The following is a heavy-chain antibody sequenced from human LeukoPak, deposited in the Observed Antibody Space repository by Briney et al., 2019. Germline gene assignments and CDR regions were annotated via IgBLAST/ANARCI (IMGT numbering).Heavy chain of an antibody. Sequence: SQTLSLTCAISGDSVSSNSAAWNWIRQSPSRGLEWLGRTYYRSKWHNNYAVSVESRIIINPDTSKNQFSLQLNSVTPEDTAVYHCAQGDQAFDIWGQGTMVTVSS. J-gene: IGHJ3*02. V-gene: IGHV6-1*01. CDR2: TYYRSKWHN. CDR3: AQGDQAFDI. D-gene: IGHD3-16*01. CDR1: GDSVSSNSAA.